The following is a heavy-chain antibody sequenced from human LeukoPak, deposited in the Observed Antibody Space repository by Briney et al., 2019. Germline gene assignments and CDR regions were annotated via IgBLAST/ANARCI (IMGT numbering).Heavy chain of an antibody. V-gene: IGHV3-23*01. CDR2: ISGRGGNT. J-gene: IGHJ4*02. CDR1: GFTFSSYA. D-gene: IGHD6-19*01. Sequence: PGGSLRLSCAASGFTFSSYAMICVRQAPGKGLEWVSAISGRGGNTYYADSVKGRFTISRDSSKNTLYLQMNSLRAEDTAVYYCANPRLGDYWGQGTLVTVSS. CDR3: ANPRLGDY.